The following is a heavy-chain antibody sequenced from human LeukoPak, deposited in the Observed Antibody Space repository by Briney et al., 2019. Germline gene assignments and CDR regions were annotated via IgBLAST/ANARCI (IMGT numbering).Heavy chain of an antibody. CDR1: GGSISSSSYY. J-gene: IGHJ5*02. Sequence: SETLSLTCTVSGGSISSSSYYWGWIRQPPGTGLEWIVEINHSGSTNYNPSPKSRVTISVDTAKNQFSLRLRTVTAADTAVYYCAGQWLAKVWSDPWGQGTLVTVSS. V-gene: IGHV4-39*07. D-gene: IGHD6-19*01. CDR3: AGQWLAKVWSDP. CDR2: INHSGST.